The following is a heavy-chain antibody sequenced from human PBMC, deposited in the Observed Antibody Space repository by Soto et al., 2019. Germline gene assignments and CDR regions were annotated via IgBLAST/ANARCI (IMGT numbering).Heavy chain of an antibody. D-gene: IGHD1-7*01. CDR1: GGTFSSYA. Sequence: SVKVSCKASGGTFSSYAISWVRQAPGQGLEWMGGIIPIFGTANYAQKFQGRVTITADESTSTAYMELSSLRSEDTAVYYCARVKEGDWNYAYYYYGMDVWGQGNTVTVSS. CDR2: IIPIFGTA. V-gene: IGHV1-69*13. J-gene: IGHJ6*02. CDR3: ARVKEGDWNYAYYYYGMDV.